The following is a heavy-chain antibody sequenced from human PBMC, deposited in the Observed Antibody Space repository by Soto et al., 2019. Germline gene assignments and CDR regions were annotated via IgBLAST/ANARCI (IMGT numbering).Heavy chain of an antibody. D-gene: IGHD1-26*01. Sequence: QVQLVESGGGVVQPGRSLRLSCAASGFTFSSYGMHWVRQAPGKGLEWVAVISYDGSNKYYADSVKGRFTISRDNSKNTLYLQMNSLRAEDTAVYYCANGEWELPDYWGQGTLVTVSS. CDR1: GFTFSSYG. V-gene: IGHV3-30*18. CDR3: ANGEWELPDY. CDR2: ISYDGSNK. J-gene: IGHJ4*02.